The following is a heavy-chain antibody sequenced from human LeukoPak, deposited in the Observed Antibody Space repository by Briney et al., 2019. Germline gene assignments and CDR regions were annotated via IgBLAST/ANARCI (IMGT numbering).Heavy chain of an antibody. D-gene: IGHD1-1*01. CDR3: ARLLAGTTLMDV. J-gene: IGHJ6*04. CDR1: GGPISSDY. CDR2: IFYSGST. V-gene: IGHV4-59*01. Sequence: SETLSLTCTVSGGPISSDYWAWIRQPPGKGLESIGYIFYSGSTNYTPSLKSRVTMSVDTSKNRFSLKLSSVTAADTAVYYCARLLAGTTLMDVWGKGTTVTVSS.